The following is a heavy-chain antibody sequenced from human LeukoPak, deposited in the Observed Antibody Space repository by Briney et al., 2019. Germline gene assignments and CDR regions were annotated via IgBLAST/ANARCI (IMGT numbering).Heavy chain of an antibody. V-gene: IGHV4-38-2*02. CDR1: GYSISSGYY. CDR2: IYHSGST. D-gene: IGHD3-10*01. Sequence: SETLSLTCTVSGYSISSGYYWGWIRQPPGKGLEWIGSIYHSGSTYYNPSLKSRVTISVDTSKNQFSLKLSSVTAADTAVYYCASGRITMVRGVIYWFDPWGQGTLVTVSS. CDR3: ASGRITMVRGVIYWFDP. J-gene: IGHJ5*02.